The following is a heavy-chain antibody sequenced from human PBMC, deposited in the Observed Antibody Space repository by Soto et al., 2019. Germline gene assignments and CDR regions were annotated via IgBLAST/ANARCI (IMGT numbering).Heavy chain of an antibody. V-gene: IGHV3-30*18. CDR1: GFAFSTYG. CDR2: ISYDGTDK. CDR3: AKDFGAWSDS. Sequence: QVHLGDSGGGVVQPGRALTISCVGSGFAFSTYGMHWVRQAPAKGLEWVALISYDGTDKYYADSVKGRFSISRDNSKQTLSLQMDSLRPDDTAVYYCAKDFGAWSDSWGHGTLVNVSS. D-gene: IGHD3-10*01. J-gene: IGHJ5*01.